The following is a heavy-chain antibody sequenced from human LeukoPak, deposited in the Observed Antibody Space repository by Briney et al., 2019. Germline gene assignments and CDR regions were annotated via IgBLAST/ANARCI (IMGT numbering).Heavy chain of an antibody. CDR1: GFSFSNYG. V-gene: IGHV3-23*01. CDR2: IIGSGGTT. J-gene: IGHJ4*02. D-gene: IGHD7-27*01. Sequence: PGGSLRLSCAASGFSFSNYGMNWVRQAPGKGLEGVSGIIGSGGTTYYADSVKGRFTISRDNSRNTLYLQMNSLRAEDTALYYCAKDINWASFESWGQGTLVTVSS. CDR3: AKDINWASFES.